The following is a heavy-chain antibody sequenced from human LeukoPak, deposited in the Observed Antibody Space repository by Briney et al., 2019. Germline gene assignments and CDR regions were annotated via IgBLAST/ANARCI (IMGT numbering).Heavy chain of an antibody. J-gene: IGHJ4*02. Sequence: PGRSLRLSCAASRFIFSSYAMNWVRQAPGKGLEWVAFIRNDGSNHYYADSVKGRFTISRDNSKNNVYLQMYSLRAEDTAVYYCAKPQSSGYYLLPFDYWGQGTLVTVSS. CDR3: AKPQSSGYYLLPFDY. V-gene: IGHV3-30*02. CDR2: IRNDGSNH. CDR1: RFIFSSYA. D-gene: IGHD3-22*01.